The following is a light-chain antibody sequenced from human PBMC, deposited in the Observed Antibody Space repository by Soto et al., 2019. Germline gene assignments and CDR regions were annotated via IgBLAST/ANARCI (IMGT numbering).Light chain of an antibody. V-gene: IGLV1-40*01. J-gene: IGLJ2*01. CDR1: SSNIGAGYD. CDR3: QSYDSSLSGVV. CDR2: GNS. Sequence: QSVLTQPPSVSGAPGQRVTISCTGSSSNIGAGYDVHWYQQLPGTAPKLLIYGNSNRPSGVPDRFSGSKSGTSASLAITGLQGEDEGGYYCQSYDSSLSGVVFGGGTKVTVL.